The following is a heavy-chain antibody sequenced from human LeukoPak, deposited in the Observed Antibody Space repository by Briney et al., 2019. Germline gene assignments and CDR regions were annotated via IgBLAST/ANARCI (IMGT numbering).Heavy chain of an antibody. V-gene: IGHV4-39*01. D-gene: IGHD4-17*01. J-gene: IGHJ6*02. Sequence: SETLSLTCSVPGGSISSSSYYWGWIRQPPGKGLEWIGIIYYSGSTYYNPSLKSRVTISVDTSKNQFSLRLSSVHAADKAEYYCARQGYGDYGGNYYGMDVWGQGTTVTVSS. CDR3: ARQGYGDYGGNYYGMDV. CDR1: GGSISSSSYY. CDR2: IYYSGST.